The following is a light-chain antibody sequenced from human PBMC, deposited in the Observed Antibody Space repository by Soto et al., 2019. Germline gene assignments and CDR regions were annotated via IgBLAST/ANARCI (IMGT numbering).Light chain of an antibody. Sequence: EIVLTQSPGTLSLSAGERATLSCRASQSVSSSYLAWYQQKPVHAPRLLIYGASSRATGIPDRFSGSGSGTDFTLTISRLEPEDFAVYSCQQYGSSPQTFGQGTNVDI. J-gene: IGKJ1*01. CDR3: QQYGSSPQT. CDR1: QSVSSSY. V-gene: IGKV3-20*01. CDR2: GAS.